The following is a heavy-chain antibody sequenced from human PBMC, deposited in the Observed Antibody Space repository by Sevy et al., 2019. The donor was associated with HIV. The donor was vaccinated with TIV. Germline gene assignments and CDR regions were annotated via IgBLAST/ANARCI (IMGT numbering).Heavy chain of an antibody. Sequence: SETLSLTCAVYGGSFSGYYWSWIRQPPGKGLEWIGEINHSGSTNYNPSLKSRVTISVDTSKNQFSLKLSSVTAADTAVHYCARGFLTGTTGNFDYWGQGTLVTVSS. D-gene: IGHD1-20*01. CDR3: ARGFLTGTTGNFDY. CDR1: GGSFSGYY. V-gene: IGHV4-34*01. CDR2: INHSGST. J-gene: IGHJ4*02.